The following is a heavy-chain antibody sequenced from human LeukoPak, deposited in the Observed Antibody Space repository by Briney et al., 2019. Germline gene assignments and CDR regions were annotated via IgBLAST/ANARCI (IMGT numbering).Heavy chain of an antibody. Sequence: PSETLSLTCTVSGGSISSYYWSWLRQPPGKGLEWIGYIYHSGSTNYNPSLKSRVTISVDTSKNQFSLKLSFVTAADTAVYYCARDSDYYGSGSYNYWGQGTPVTVSS. CDR2: IYHSGST. CDR1: GGSISSYY. J-gene: IGHJ4*02. D-gene: IGHD3-10*01. CDR3: ARDSDYYGSGSYNY. V-gene: IGHV4-59*01.